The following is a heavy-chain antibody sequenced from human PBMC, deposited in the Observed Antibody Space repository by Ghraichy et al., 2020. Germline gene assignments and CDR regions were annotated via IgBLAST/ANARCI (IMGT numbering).Heavy chain of an antibody. CDR2: INHSGSA. J-gene: IGHJ4*02. CDR3: ARGLELWFDY. CDR1: GGSFSGYY. Sequence: SETLSLTCAVYGGSFSGYYWSWIRQPPGKGLEWIGEINHSGSANYNPSLKSRVTISVDTSKNQFSLKLSSVTAADTAVYYCARGLELWFDYWGQGTLVTVSS. D-gene: IGHD5-18*01. V-gene: IGHV4-34*01.